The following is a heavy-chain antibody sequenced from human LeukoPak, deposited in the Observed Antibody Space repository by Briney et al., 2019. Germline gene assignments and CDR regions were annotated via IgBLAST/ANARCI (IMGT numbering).Heavy chain of an antibody. CDR3: ARPTYSSGSLLFDS. Sequence: GESLKISCKGSGYTFTSYWIAWVRQMPGKGLEWMGSIYPVDSDTKYSPSFQGQVTIPADKSISTAFLQWTNLKASDTAMYYCARPTYSSGSLLFDSWGQGTLVTVSS. V-gene: IGHV5-51*01. CDR2: IYPVDSDT. CDR1: GYTFTSYW. J-gene: IGHJ4*02. D-gene: IGHD6-25*01.